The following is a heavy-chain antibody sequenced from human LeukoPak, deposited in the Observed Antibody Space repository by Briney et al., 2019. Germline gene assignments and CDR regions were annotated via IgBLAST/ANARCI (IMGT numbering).Heavy chain of an antibody. CDR2: IRSKANSYAT. CDR1: GFTFSGSA. V-gene: IGHV3-73*01. CDR3: AKEGGDYYDSSGFSYYYYYMDV. D-gene: IGHD3-22*01. J-gene: IGHJ6*03. Sequence: PGGSLRLSCAASGFTFSGSAMHWVRQASGKGLEWVGRIRSKANSYATAYAASVKGRFTISRDDSKNTAYLQMNSLRAEDTAVYYCAKEGGDYYDSSGFSYYYYYMDVWGKGTTVTISS.